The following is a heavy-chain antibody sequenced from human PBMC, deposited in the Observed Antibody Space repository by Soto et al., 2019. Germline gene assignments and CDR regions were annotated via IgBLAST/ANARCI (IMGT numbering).Heavy chain of an antibody. Sequence: QVQLVQSGAEVKKPGSSVKVSCKASGGTFSSYTISWVRQAPGQGLEWMGRIIPILGIANYAQKFQGRVTNTADNSTSTGYMELGSLRSEDTAVYYCARTTMTTVVTPRNYYYGMDVWGQGTTVTVSS. J-gene: IGHJ6*02. CDR3: ARTTMTTVVTPRNYYYGMDV. D-gene: IGHD4-17*01. CDR1: GGTFSSYT. CDR2: IIPILGIA. V-gene: IGHV1-69*02.